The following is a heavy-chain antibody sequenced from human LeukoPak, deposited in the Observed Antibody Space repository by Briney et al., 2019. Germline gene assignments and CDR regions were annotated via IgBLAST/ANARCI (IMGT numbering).Heavy chain of an antibody. J-gene: IGHJ5*02. Sequence: SETLSLTCTVSGGSISSSNYYWGWIRQPPGKGLEWIASIHYSETTYYNPSLKSRVTISVDTSKNHFSLKLSSVTAADTAVYYCARGITMVRGVIITRGRWFDPWGQGTLVTVSS. D-gene: IGHD3-10*01. CDR2: IHYSETT. CDR1: GGSISSSNYY. V-gene: IGHV4-39*02. CDR3: ARGITMVRGVIITRGRWFDP.